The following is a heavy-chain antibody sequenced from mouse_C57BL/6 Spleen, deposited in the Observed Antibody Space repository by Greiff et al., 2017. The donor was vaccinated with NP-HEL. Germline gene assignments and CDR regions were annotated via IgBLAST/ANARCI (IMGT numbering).Heavy chain of an antibody. CDR1: GYTFTSYW. CDR3: ARSGYDYRRPMDY. J-gene: IGHJ4*01. Sequence: QVQLQQPGAELVKPGASVKLSCKASGYTFTSYWMHWVKQRPGQGLEWIGMIHPNSGSTNYNEKFKSKATLTVDKSSSTAYMQLSSLTSEDSAVYYCARSGYDYRRPMDYWGQGTSVTVSS. D-gene: IGHD2-4*01. CDR2: IHPNSGST. V-gene: IGHV1-64*01.